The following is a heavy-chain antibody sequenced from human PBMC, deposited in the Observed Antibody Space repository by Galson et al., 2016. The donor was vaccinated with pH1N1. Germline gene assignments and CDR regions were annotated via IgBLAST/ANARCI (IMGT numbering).Heavy chain of an antibody. J-gene: IGHJ4*02. CDR2: IDPSNGGT. Sequence: SVQVSCKASGYIFTSDYFHWVRQAPGQGLEWMGVIDPSNGGTTFAQKLQSLVTMTRDTSTSTVYMELRGLKFEDTAVYYCIRDLGRLRDFWGQGTLVTVSS. CDR1: GYIFTSDY. D-gene: IGHD7-27*01. V-gene: IGHV1-46*03. CDR3: IRDLGRLRDF.